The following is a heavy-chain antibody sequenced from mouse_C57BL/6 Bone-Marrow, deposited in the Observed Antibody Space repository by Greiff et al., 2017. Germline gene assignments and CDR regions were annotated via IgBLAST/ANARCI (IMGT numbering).Heavy chain of an antibody. V-gene: IGHV5-12*01. Sequence: EVQVVESGGGLVQPGGSLKLSCAASGFTFSDYYMYWVRQTPEKRLEWVAYISNGGGSTYYPDTVKGRFTISRDNAKNTLYLQRSRLKSEDTAMYYCARHYGGYFDVWGTGTTVTVSS. CDR2: ISNGGGST. CDR3: ARHYGGYFDV. J-gene: IGHJ1*03. D-gene: IGHD1-1*01. CDR1: GFTFSDYY.